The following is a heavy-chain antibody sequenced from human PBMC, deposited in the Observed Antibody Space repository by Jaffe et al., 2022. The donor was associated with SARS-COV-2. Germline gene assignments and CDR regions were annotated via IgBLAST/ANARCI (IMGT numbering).Heavy chain of an antibody. CDR1: GFTFSSYG. Sequence: QVQLVESGGGVVQPGRSLRLSCAASGFTFSSYGMHWVRQAPGKGLEWVAVISYDGSNKYYADSVKGRFTISRDNSKNTLYLQMNSLRAEDTAVYYCAKELEFYGGWYSDYYYYGMDVWGQGTTVTVSS. CDR2: ISYDGSNK. CDR3: AKELEFYGGWYSDYYYYGMDV. V-gene: IGHV3-30*18. D-gene: IGHD6-19*01. J-gene: IGHJ6*02.